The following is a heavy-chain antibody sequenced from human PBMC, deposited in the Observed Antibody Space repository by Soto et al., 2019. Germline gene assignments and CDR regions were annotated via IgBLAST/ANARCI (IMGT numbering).Heavy chain of an antibody. CDR3: ARGPRRYRSSYYFDY. Sequence: SETLSLTCAVYGGSFSGYYWSWIRQPPGKGLEWIGEINHSGSTNYNPSLKSRVTISVDTSKNQFSPKLSSVTAADTAVYYCARGPRRYRSSYYFDYWGQGTLVTVSS. D-gene: IGHD6-6*01. V-gene: IGHV4-34*01. CDR2: INHSGST. CDR1: GGSFSGYY. J-gene: IGHJ4*02.